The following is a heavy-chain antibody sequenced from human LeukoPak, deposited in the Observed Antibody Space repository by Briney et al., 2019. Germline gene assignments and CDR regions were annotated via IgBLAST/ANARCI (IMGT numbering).Heavy chain of an antibody. CDR1: GFTFSSYS. CDR3: ARDRGTMVRGVVDY. D-gene: IGHD3-10*01. V-gene: IGHV3-21*01. Sequence: GGSLRLSCAASGFTFSSYSMNWVRQAPGKGLEWVSSISSSSSYIYYADSVKDRFTISRDNAKNSLYPQMNSLRAEDTAVYYCARDRGTMVRGVVDYWGQGTLVTVSS. CDR2: ISSSSSYI. J-gene: IGHJ4*02.